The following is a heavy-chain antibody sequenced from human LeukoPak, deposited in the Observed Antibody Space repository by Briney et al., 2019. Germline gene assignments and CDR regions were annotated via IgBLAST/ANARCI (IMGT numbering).Heavy chain of an antibody. V-gene: IGHV4-4*07. Sequence: SETLSLTCTVSGGSISSYYWSWIRQPAGKGLEWIGCIYTSGSTNYNPSLKSRVTMSVDTSKNQFSLKLSSVTAADTAVYYCARCANYDFWSGYEQAFDIWGQGTMVTVSS. D-gene: IGHD3-3*01. CDR3: ARCANYDFWSGYEQAFDI. J-gene: IGHJ3*02. CDR2: IYTSGST. CDR1: GGSISSYY.